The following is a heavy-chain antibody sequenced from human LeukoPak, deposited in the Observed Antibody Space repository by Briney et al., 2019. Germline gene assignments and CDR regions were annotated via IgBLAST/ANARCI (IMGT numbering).Heavy chain of an antibody. CDR3: ARDPGDAFDI. V-gene: IGHV3-11*01. CDR2: ISSSGGYII. CDR1: GFTFSDYY. J-gene: IGHJ3*02. Sequence: GGSLRLSCAASGFTFSDYYMSWIRQAPGKGLEWISCISSSGGYIIYYADPVKGRFTISRDDAKNSLYLQMNSLRAEDTAVYYCARDPGDAFDIWGQGTTVTVAS.